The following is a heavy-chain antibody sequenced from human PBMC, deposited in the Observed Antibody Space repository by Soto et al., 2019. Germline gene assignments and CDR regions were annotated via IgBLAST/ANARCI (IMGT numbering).Heavy chain of an antibody. V-gene: IGHV1-8*01. J-gene: IGHJ6*02. CDR1: GYTFTSYD. CDR2: MNPNSGNT. CDR3: AKASYCSSTSCYAKGYYYYGMDV. D-gene: IGHD2-2*01. Sequence: ASVKVSCKASGYTFTSYDINWVRQATGQGLEWMGWMNPNSGNTGYAQKFQGRVTMTRNTSISTAYMELSSLRSEDTAVYYCAKASYCSSTSCYAKGYYYYGMDVWGQGTTVTVSS.